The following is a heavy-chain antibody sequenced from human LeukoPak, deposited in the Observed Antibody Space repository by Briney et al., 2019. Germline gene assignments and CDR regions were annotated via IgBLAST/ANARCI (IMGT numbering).Heavy chain of an antibody. J-gene: IGHJ4*02. D-gene: IGHD5-18*01. CDR1: GFTFSSYG. CDR2: ISYDGSNK. Sequence: PGRSLRLSCAASGFTFSSYGMHWVRQAPGKGLEWVAVISYDGSNKYYADSVKGRFTISRDNSKNTLFLQMNSLTTDDTAVYYCAKSRAGGYLRAFDFWGQGTLVTVSS. V-gene: IGHV3-30*18. CDR3: AKSRAGGYLRAFDF.